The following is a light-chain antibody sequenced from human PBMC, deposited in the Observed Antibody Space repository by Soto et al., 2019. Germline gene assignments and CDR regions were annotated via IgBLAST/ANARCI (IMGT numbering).Light chain of an antibody. J-gene: IGKJ1*01. CDR1: QTISSW. CDR2: KAS. V-gene: IGKV1-5*03. CDR3: QHYNSYSEE. Sequence: DIQMTQSPSTLSGSVGYRVTITCRASQTISSWLAWYQQKPGRAPKLLIYKASTLKSGVPSRFSGSGSGTEFTLTISSLQPDDFATYYCQHYNSYSEEFGQGTKV.